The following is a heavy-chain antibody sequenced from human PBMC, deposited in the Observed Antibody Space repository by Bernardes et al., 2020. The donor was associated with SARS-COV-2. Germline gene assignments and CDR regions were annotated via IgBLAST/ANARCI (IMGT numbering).Heavy chain of an antibody. CDR3: TTDRNSLYGMDV. J-gene: IGHJ6*02. D-gene: IGHD4-4*01. CDR2: INPNSGGT. Sequence: ASVKVSCKASGYTFTGYYMHWVRQAPGQGLEWMGWINPNSGGTNYAQKFQGWVTMTRDTSISTAYMELNSLKTEDTAVYYCTTDRNSLYGMDVWGQGTTVTVSS. CDR1: GYTFTGYY. V-gene: IGHV1-2*04.